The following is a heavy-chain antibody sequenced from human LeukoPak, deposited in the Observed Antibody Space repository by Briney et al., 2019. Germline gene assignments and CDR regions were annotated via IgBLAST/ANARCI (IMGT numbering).Heavy chain of an antibody. Sequence: GASVKVSCKASGYTFTCYYMHWVRQAPGQGLEWMGWINPNSGGTNYAQKFQGRVTMTRDTSISTAYMELSRLRSDDMAVYYCASGFYSNYVLNWFDPWGQGTLVTVSS. D-gene: IGHD4-11*01. J-gene: IGHJ5*02. V-gene: IGHV1-2*02. CDR3: ASGFYSNYVLNWFDP. CDR2: INPNSGGT. CDR1: GYTFTCYY.